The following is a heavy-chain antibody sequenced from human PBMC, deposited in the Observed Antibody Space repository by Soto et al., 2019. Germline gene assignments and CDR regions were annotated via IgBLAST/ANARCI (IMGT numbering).Heavy chain of an antibody. Sequence: VQLQESGPGLVKPSETLSLTCTVSGGSVSGYYWSWIRQPPGKGLEWIGYISYRGNTIYSPSLDKRVTLSVDTAKNQDSLKLTSVTPAADTAVYYCARHPTIARFENGLDVWGQGTMVTVSS. J-gene: IGHJ6*02. D-gene: IGHD1-1*01. CDR2: ISYRGNT. CDR3: ARHPTIARFENGLDV. V-gene: IGHV4-59*08. CDR1: GGSVSGYY.